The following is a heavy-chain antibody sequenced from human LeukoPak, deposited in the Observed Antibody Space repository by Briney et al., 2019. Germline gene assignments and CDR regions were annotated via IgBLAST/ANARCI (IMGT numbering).Heavy chain of an antibody. J-gene: IGHJ4*02. D-gene: IGHD3-22*01. CDR1: GGSISSGSYY. CDR2: IYSTGSS. Sequence: SETLSLTCTVSGGSISSGSYYWSWIRQPAGKGLEWIGRIYSTGSSNYNPSLKSRVSISMYTSKNQFSLKLTSATAADTAMYYCAREDYYDTNGYYPFDYWGQGTLVTVSS. CDR3: AREDYYDTNGYYPFDY. V-gene: IGHV4-61*02.